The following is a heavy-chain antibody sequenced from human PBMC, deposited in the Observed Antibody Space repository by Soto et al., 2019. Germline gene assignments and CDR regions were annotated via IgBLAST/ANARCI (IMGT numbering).Heavy chain of an antibody. Sequence: DAQLLESGGGLVQPGGSPRLSCAASGFTFSMFAMTWVRQAPGKGLEWVSGIGGGDDIYYADAAKGRSTVSRDNSRKVVFLQMTSLRAEDTGVYYCAKDRLNDNGVWDPFYIWGRGTMVTVSS. CDR1: GFTFSMFA. CDR3: AKDRLNDNGVWDPFYI. J-gene: IGHJ3*02. CDR2: IGGGDDI. D-gene: IGHD1-1*01. V-gene: IGHV3-23*01.